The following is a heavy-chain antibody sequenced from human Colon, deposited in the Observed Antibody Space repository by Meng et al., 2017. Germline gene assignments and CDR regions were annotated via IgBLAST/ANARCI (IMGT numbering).Heavy chain of an antibody. D-gene: IGHD4-17*01. Sequence: GGSLRLSCAASGFTFSSYEMNWVRQAPGKGLEWVSYISSSGSTIYYADSVKGRFTISRDNAKNSLYLQMNSLRAEDTAVYYCARGHGDYSYYYYGMDVWGQGTMVTVSS. J-gene: IGHJ6*02. CDR1: GFTFSSYE. CDR2: ISSSGSTI. CDR3: ARGHGDYSYYYYGMDV. V-gene: IGHV3-48*03.